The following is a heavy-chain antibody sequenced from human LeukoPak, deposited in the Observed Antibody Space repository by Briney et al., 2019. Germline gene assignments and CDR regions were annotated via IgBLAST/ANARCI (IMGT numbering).Heavy chain of an antibody. D-gene: IGHD3-22*01. CDR1: GGSISSGPYY. J-gene: IGHJ4*02. CDR2: IYYGENT. Sequence: SETLSLTCTVSGGSISSGPYYWGWIRQPPGKGLEWIGNIYYGENTYYNPSLKSRVTISIDTSKNQFYLKLSSLTAADTAVYYRARRDDSSGYYWPFDYWGQGTLVTVSS. CDR3: ARRDDSSGYYWPFDY. V-gene: IGHV4-39*01.